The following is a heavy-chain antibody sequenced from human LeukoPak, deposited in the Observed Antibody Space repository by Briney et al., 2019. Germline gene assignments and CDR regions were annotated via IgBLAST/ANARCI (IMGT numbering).Heavy chain of an antibody. D-gene: IGHD3-10*02. CDR3: AELGITMIGGV. J-gene: IGHJ6*04. V-gene: IGHV3-48*01. CDR1: GFTFNNVW. CDR2: ISSSSSTI. Sequence: GGSLRLSCAASGFTFNNVWMNWVRQAPGKGLEWVSYISSSSSTIYYADSVKGRFTISRDNAKNSLYLQMNSLRAEDTAVYYCAELGITMIGGVWGKGTTVTISS.